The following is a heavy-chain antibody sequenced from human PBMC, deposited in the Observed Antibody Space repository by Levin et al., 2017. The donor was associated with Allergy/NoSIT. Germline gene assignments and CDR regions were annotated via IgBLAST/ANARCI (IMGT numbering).Heavy chain of an antibody. V-gene: IGHV3-74*01. CDR1: GFTFSSYW. CDR2: INSDGSST. Sequence: GESLKISCAASGFTFSSYWMHWVRQAPGKGLVWVSRINSDGSSTSYADSVKGRFTISRDNAKNTLYLQMNSLRAEDTAVYYCARAKLQWLGPGGAFDIWGQGTMVTVSS. J-gene: IGHJ3*02. CDR3: ARAKLQWLGPGGAFDI. D-gene: IGHD6-19*01.